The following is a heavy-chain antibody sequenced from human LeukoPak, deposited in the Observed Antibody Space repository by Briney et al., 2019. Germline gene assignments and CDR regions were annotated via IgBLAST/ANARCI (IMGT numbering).Heavy chain of an antibody. Sequence: PGGSLRLSCAASGFTFSSYAMSWVRQAPGKGLEWVSAISDSDGNTYYADSVKGRFTISRDNSKNTLYLQMNSLRAEDTALYYWARDRGGIGYYIDVWGKGNTVTVSS. J-gene: IGHJ6*03. D-gene: IGHD3-16*02. CDR2: ISDSDGNT. CDR1: GFTFSSYA. CDR3: ARDRGGIGYYIDV. V-gene: IGHV3-23*01.